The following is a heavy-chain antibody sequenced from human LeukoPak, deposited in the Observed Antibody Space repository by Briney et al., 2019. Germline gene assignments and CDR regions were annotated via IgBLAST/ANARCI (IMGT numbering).Heavy chain of an antibody. CDR1: GGSVSSYY. CDR2: IYYSGST. Sequence: PSETLSLTCTVSGGSVSSYYWSWIRQPPGKGLEWIGYIYYSGSTSYNPSLKSRVTISVDTSKNQLSLKLSSVTAADTAVYYCARAPFGGMIDPAAWFDPWGQGTLVTVSS. D-gene: IGHD3-16*01. CDR3: ARAPFGGMIDPAAWFDP. V-gene: IGHV4-59*02. J-gene: IGHJ5*02.